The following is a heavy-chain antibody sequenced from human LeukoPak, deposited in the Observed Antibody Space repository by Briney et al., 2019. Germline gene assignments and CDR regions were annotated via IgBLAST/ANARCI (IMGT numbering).Heavy chain of an antibody. Sequence: SVKVSCKASGGTFSSYAISSVRQAPGQGLEWMGRIIPIFGTANYAQKFQGRVTITTDESTSTAYMELSSLRSEDTAVYYCARDLGSCKLGPWGQGTLVTVSS. J-gene: IGHJ5*02. CDR2: IIPIFGTA. CDR3: ARDLGSCKLGP. CDR1: GGTFSSYA. V-gene: IGHV1-69*05. D-gene: IGHD6-6*01.